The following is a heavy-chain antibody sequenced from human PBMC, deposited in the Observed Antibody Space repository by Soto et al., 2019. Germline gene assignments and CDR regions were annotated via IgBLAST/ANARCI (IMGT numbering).Heavy chain of an antibody. J-gene: IGHJ6*02. V-gene: IGHV3-23*01. CDR1: GLTFQNHA. Sequence: GGSLRLSCTASGLTFQNHAMSWVRQAPGKGLEWVAVVSGNSGSTYYADSVRGGCTISRDKSKNTLYLQMNSFLAEGTALYYCARVQLIMPAHDFFYGSDVWGQGAKVTVSS. CDR3: ARVQLIMPAHDFFYGSDV. D-gene: IGHD2-2*01. CDR2: VSGNSGST.